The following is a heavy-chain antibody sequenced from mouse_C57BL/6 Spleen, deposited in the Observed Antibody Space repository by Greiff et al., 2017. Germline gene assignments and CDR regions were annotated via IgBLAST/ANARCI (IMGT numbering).Heavy chain of an antibody. Sequence: EVKLQESGPGLVKPSQSLSLTCSVTGYSITSGYYWNWIRQFPGNQLEWMGYISYNGNNNYNPSLKNRIAITRDTSKNQFFLKLNSVTTEDTATYYCAREGYGSSVDYWGQGTTLTVSS. V-gene: IGHV3-6*01. D-gene: IGHD1-1*01. CDR1: GYSITSGYY. CDR3: AREGYGSSVDY. J-gene: IGHJ2*01. CDR2: ISYNGNN.